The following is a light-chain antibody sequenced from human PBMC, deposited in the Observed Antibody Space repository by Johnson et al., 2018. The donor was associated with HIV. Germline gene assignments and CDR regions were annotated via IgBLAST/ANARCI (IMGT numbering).Light chain of an antibody. CDR3: GTWDSSLNAHYG. CDR2: DND. V-gene: IGLV1-51*01. CDR1: NSNIGNNY. J-gene: IGLJ1*01. Sequence: QSVLTQPPSVSAAPGQKVTISCSGNNSNIGNNYVSWYQHLPGTAPKLLIYDNDQRPSGIPDRFSGSKSGTSATLDITGLQTGDGADYYCGTWDSSLNAHYGFGTGTKVTVL.